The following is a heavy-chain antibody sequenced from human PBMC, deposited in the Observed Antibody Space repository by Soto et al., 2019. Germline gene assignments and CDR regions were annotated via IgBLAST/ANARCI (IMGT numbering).Heavy chain of an antibody. CDR2: IYYSGST. V-gene: IGHV4-61*01. D-gene: IGHD2-8*01. CDR3: ARDLVPSRYCTNGVCLNGWFDP. J-gene: IGHJ5*02. CDR1: GGSVSSGSYY. Sequence: TLSLTCTVSGGSVSSGSYYWSWIRQPPGKGLEWIGYIYYSGSTNYNPSLKSRVTISVDTSKNQFSLKLSSVTAADTAVYYCARDLVPSRYCTNGVCLNGWFDPWGQGTLVTVSS.